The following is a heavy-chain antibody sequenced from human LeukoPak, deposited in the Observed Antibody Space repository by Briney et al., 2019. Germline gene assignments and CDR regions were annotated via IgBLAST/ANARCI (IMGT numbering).Heavy chain of an antibody. J-gene: IGHJ4*02. CDR3: ARGPYSSSWFGNFDY. CDR2: INPNSGGT. V-gene: IGHV1-2*06. Sequence: GASVKVSCKASGYTFTGYYMHWLRQAPGQGLEWMGRINPNSGGTNYAQRFQGRVTMTRDTSISTAYMELSRLRSDDTAVYYCARGPYSSSWFGNFDYWGQGTLVTVSS. D-gene: IGHD6-13*01. CDR1: GYTFTGYY.